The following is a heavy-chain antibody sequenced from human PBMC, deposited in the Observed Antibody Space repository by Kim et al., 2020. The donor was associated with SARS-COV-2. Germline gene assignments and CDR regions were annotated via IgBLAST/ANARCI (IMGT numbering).Heavy chain of an antibody. V-gene: IGHV4-34*01. D-gene: IGHD1-26*01. Sequence: NPSLESRVSISVDTSKNQFSLKVNSVTAADTAVYSCAKFTGVSGSSLLDYWGQGTLVIVSS. CDR3: AKFTGVSGSSLLDY. J-gene: IGHJ4*02.